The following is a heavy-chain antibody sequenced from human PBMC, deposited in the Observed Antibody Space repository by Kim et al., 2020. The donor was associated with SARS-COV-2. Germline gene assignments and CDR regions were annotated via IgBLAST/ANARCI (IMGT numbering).Heavy chain of an antibody. V-gene: IGHV4-39*07. CDR3: ASKLRLESSSWYF. CDR1: GGSISSSSYY. J-gene: IGHJ4*02. Sequence: SETLSLTCTVSGGSISSSSYYWGWIRQPPGKGLEWIGSIYYSGSTYYNPSLKSRVTISVDTSKNQFSLKLSSVTAADTAVYYCASKLRLESSSWYFWGQGTLVTVSS. CDR2: IYYSGST. D-gene: IGHD6-13*01.